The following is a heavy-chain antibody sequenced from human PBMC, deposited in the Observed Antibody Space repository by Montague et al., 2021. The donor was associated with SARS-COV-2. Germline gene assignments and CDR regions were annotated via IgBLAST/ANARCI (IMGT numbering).Heavy chain of an antibody. CDR2: ICGGDGGT. CDR1: GFGFNNSA. CDR3: AKDRGLALVGGYNYFDP. D-gene: IGHD3-10*01. V-gene: IGHV3-23*01. Sequence: SLRLSCAASGFGFNNSAMSWVRQAPGKGLEWVSGICGGDGGTYYADSVKGRFTISRDDSKNTLFLQMNSLNADDTAVYYCAKDRGLALVGGYNYFDPWGQGTLVTVSS. J-gene: IGHJ5*02.